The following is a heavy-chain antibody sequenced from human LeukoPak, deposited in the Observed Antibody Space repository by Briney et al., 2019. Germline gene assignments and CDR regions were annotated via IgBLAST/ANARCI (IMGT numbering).Heavy chain of an antibody. J-gene: IGHJ3*02. Sequence: APVKVSCKASGYTFTSYGISWVRQAPGQGLEWMGWISAYNGNTNYAQKLQGRVTMTTDTSTSTAYMELRSLRSDDTAVYYCARDSRQWLFNDAFDIWGQGTMVTVSS. D-gene: IGHD6-19*01. CDR2: ISAYNGNT. CDR3: ARDSRQWLFNDAFDI. V-gene: IGHV1-18*01. CDR1: GYTFTSYG.